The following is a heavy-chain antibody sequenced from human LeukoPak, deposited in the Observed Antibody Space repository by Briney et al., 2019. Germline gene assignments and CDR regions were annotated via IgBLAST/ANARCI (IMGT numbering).Heavy chain of an antibody. Sequence: SETLSLTCTVSGRSISSYYWSWIRQPPGKGLEWIGYIYYSGSTNYNPSLKSRVTISVDTSKNQFSLKLSSVTAADTAVYYCARGYSYGYRWFDPWGQGTLVTVSS. D-gene: IGHD5-18*01. V-gene: IGHV4-59*01. CDR3: ARGYSYGYRWFDP. J-gene: IGHJ5*02. CDR2: IYYSGST. CDR1: GRSISSYY.